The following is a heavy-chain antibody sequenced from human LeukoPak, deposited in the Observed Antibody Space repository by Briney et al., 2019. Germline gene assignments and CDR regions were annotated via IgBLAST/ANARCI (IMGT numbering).Heavy chain of an antibody. CDR2: ISHNGETK. D-gene: IGHD6-13*01. CDR1: GFTFSDHY. Sequence: PGGSLRLSCAASGFTFSDHYMIWLRQAPGKGLEAISYISHNGETKYYADSVKGRLSISRDNAKSSLYLQKNSLRVEDTAVYYCARDRHGYFDYWGQGTLVTVSS. V-gene: IGHV3-11*01. CDR3: ARDRHGYFDY. J-gene: IGHJ4*02.